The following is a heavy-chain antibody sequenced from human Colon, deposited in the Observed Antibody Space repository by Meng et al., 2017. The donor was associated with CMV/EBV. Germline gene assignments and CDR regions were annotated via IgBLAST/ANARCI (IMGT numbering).Heavy chain of an antibody. J-gene: IGHJ4*02. CDR1: GFIFSNYA. CDR2: ISYDGSDK. Sequence: GGSLRLSCAASGFIFSNYAIHWVRQAPGKGLEWVSVISYDGSDKVYADSLKGRFTISRDNSKNTVYLQMNSLTAEYTAVYYCARSERVFNYWGQGTLVTVSS. CDR3: ARSERVFNY. V-gene: IGHV3-30-3*01.